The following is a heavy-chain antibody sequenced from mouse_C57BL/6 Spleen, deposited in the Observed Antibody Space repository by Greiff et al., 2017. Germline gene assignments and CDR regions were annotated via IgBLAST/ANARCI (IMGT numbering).Heavy chain of an antibody. D-gene: IGHD1-1*01. V-gene: IGHV5-17*01. CDR2: ISSGSSTI. CDR1: GFTFSDYG. Sequence: EVMLVESGGGLVKPGGSLKLSCAASGFTFSDYGMHWVRQAPEKGLEWVAYISSGSSTIYYADTVKGRFTISRDNAKNTLFLQRTRLRSEDTAMYYCARGRYQNAMDDWGQGTSVTVSS. J-gene: IGHJ4*01. CDR3: ARGRYQNAMDD.